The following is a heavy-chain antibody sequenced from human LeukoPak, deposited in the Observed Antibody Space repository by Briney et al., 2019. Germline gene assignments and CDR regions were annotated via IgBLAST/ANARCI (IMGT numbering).Heavy chain of an antibody. CDR3: ARYSYDFWSGYPPEYGMDG. CDR2: INPNSGGT. J-gene: IGHJ6*02. CDR1: GYTFTGYY. V-gene: IGHV1-2*02. D-gene: IGHD3-3*01. Sequence: ASVKVSCKASGYTFTGYYMHWVRQAPGPGLEWMGWINPNSGGTNSAQKFQGRVTMTRDTSISTAYMELSRLRSDDTAVYYCARYSYDFWSGYPPEYGMDGWGQGTTVTVSS.